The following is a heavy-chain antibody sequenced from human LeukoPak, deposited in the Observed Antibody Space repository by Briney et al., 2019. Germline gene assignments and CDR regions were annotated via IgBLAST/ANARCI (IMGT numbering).Heavy chain of an antibody. J-gene: IGHJ6*04. D-gene: IGHD3-9*01. V-gene: IGHV1-69*01. CDR3: ARESWYYDILTGRQGYYYYYGMDV. CDR1: GGTFSSYA. CDR2: IIPIFGTA. Sequence: GASVKASCKASGGTFSSYAISWVRQAPGQGLEWMGGIIPIFGTANYAQKFQGRVTITADESTSTAYMELSSLRSEDTAVYYCARESWYYDILTGRQGYYYYYGMDVWGKGTTVTVSS.